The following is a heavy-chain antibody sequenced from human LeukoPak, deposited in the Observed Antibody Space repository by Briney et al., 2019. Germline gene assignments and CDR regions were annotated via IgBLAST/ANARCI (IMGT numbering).Heavy chain of an antibody. D-gene: IGHD3-22*01. J-gene: IGHJ1*01. CDR3: ARGPYDSSGYYYAEYFQH. CDR1: GFTFSSYA. Sequence: GGSLRLSCAASGFTFSSYAMSWVRQAPRKGLEWVSAISISGGSTYYADSVKGRFTISRDNSKNTLYLQMNSLRAEDTAVYYCARGPYDSSGYYYAEYFQHWGQGTLVTVSS. V-gene: IGHV3-23*01. CDR2: ISISGGST.